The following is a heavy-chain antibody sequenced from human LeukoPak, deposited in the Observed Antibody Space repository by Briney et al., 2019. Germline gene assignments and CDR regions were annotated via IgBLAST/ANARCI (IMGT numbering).Heavy chain of an antibody. Sequence: SETLSLTCTVSGGSIYISNYFWGWIRQPPGKGLEWIGSIYYSGSTYYNPSLKSRVTISVDTSKNQFSLKLSSVAAADTAVYYCARGVVVPAAIVEWFDPWGQGTLVTVSS. CDR1: GGSIYISNYF. J-gene: IGHJ5*02. CDR3: ARGVVVPAAIVEWFDP. D-gene: IGHD2-2*02. V-gene: IGHV4-39*01. CDR2: IYYSGST.